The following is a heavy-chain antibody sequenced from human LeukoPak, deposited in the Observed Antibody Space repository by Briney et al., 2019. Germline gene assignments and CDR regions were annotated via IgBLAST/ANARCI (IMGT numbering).Heavy chain of an antibody. Sequence: GGSLRLSCAASGFTFDDYAMHWVRHAPGKGLEWVSGISWNSGSIGYADSMKGRFTISRDNAENSLYLQMNSLRAEDTALYYCARGTPGATWDAFDIWGQGTMVTVSS. CDR2: ISWNSGSI. J-gene: IGHJ3*02. CDR3: ARGTPGATWDAFDI. D-gene: IGHD1-26*01. CDR1: GFTFDDYA. V-gene: IGHV3-9*01.